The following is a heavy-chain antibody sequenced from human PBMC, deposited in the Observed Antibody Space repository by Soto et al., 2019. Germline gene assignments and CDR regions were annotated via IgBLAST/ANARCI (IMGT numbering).Heavy chain of an antibody. CDR3: ARDTDGYSYGKGVDY. CDR1: GFTFSSYG. CDR2: IWYDGSNK. Sequence: QVQLVESGGGVVQPGRSLRLSCAASGFTFSSYGMHWVRQAPGKGLEWVAVIWYDGSNKYYADSVKGRFTISRDNSKNPLYLQINSRRAEDTAVYYCARDTDGYSYGKGVDYWGQGTLVTVSS. D-gene: IGHD5-18*01. V-gene: IGHV3-33*01. J-gene: IGHJ4*02.